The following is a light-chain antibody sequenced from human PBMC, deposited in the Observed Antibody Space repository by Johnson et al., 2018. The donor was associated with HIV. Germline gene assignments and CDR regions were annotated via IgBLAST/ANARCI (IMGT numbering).Light chain of an antibody. Sequence: QSVLTQPPSVSAAPGQKVTISCSGSSSNIGINYVSWFQQLPGTAPKLLIYDNDKRPSGIPDRFSGSKSGTSATLGITGLQTGDEADYYCETWDSSLSGYYVFGTGTKRTVL. V-gene: IGLV1-51*01. CDR3: ETWDSSLSGYYV. CDR2: DND. J-gene: IGLJ1*01. CDR1: SSNIGINY.